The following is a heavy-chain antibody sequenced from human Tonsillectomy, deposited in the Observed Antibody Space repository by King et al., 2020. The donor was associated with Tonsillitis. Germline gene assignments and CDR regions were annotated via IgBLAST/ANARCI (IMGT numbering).Heavy chain of an antibody. V-gene: IGHV5-51*01. Sequence: QLVQSGAEVKKPGESLKISCKGSGYSFTNYWIGWVRQMPGKGLEWMGLIYPGDSDTRYSPSFQGQVTISADKSISTAYLQWSSLKASDTAMYYCARHPDYYDAYGAFDIWGQGTMVTVSS. CDR3: ARHPDYYDAYGAFDI. J-gene: IGHJ3*02. CDR1: GYSFTNYW. D-gene: IGHD3-22*01. CDR2: IYPGDSDT.